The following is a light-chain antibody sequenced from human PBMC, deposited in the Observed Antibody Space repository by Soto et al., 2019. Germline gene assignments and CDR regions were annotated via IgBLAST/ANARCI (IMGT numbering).Light chain of an antibody. CDR3: QQYNNWPWT. CDR2: GAS. V-gene: IGKV3-15*01. J-gene: IGKJ1*01. Sequence: EIVMTQSPATLSVSAGERAALSCMASQVVSSNLALYQQKPVQAPVLLIHGASTRATCTPARFSGSGSGTEFTPTSSSLQSEDFAVYYRQQYNNWPWTFGQGTNVDIK. CDR1: QVVSSN.